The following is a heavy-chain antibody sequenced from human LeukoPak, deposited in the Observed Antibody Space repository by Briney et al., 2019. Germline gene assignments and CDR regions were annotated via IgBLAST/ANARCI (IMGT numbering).Heavy chain of an antibody. CDR1: GYMFNRYG. J-gene: IGHJ4*02. V-gene: IGHV1-18*01. D-gene: IGHD2-8*02. Sequence: ASVRVSCKGSGYMFNRYGISWVRQGPGQGLEWMGWISGYNGDTKYAETLQGRVTITTDTSTSTAYMELGSLNSDDTAVYFCARDYFHGHCAGLSCFLLDYWGQGTLVTVPS. CDR2: ISGYNGDT. CDR3: ARDYFHGHCAGLSCFLLDY.